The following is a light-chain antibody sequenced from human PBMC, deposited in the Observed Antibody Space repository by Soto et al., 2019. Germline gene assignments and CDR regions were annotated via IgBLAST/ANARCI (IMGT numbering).Light chain of an antibody. V-gene: IGKV3-20*01. J-gene: IGKJ2*01. Sequence: EIVLTQSPGTLSLSPGERATLSCRASQSISSSYLAWYQQKPGQAPRLLIYGASSMATGIPDRFSGSGSGTDFTLTISRLEPEDFAVYYCQQYGSPPYTFGQGTKVEIK. CDR3: QQYGSPPYT. CDR2: GAS. CDR1: QSISSSY.